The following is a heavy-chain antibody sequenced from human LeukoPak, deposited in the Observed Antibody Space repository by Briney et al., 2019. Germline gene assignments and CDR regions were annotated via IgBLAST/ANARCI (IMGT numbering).Heavy chain of an antibody. CDR3: ARDPRSTIFGVDLNYYYYYMDV. CDR2: INTNTGNP. CDR1: GYTFTSYA. Sequence: GASVKVSCKASGYTFTSYAMNWVRQAPGQGLEWMGWINTNTGNPTYAQGFTGRFVFSLDTSVSTAYLQISSLKAEDTAVYYCARDPRSTIFGVDLNYYYYYMDVWGKGTTVTVSS. V-gene: IGHV7-4-1*02. J-gene: IGHJ6*03. D-gene: IGHD3-3*01.